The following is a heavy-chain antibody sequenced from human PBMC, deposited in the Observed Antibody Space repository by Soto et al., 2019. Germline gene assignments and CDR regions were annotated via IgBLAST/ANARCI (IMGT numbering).Heavy chain of an antibody. CDR2: IYPGDSDT. J-gene: IGHJ6*04. CDR1: EYRFNSYC. D-gene: IGHD2-15*01. Sequence: GESLKIYCTGSEYRFNSYCIGWVRQMPGKALECIGMIYPGDSDTTYSPSFEGQVPISVDKSFSTAYLQWSSLKASDIVTYYCGRQVSIGVYVYRAMAGWGEGTTVTVSS. V-gene: IGHV5-51*01. CDR3: GRQVSIGVYVYRAMAG.